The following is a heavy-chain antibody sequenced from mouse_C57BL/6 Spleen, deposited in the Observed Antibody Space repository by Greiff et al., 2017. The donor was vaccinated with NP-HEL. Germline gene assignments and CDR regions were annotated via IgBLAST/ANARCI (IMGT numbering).Heavy chain of an antibody. D-gene: IGHD1-1*01. CDR2: IWSGGST. J-gene: IGHJ4*01. V-gene: IGHV2-2*01. CDR1: GFSLTSYG. Sequence: VQLQESGPGLVQPSQSLSITCTVSGFSLTSYGVHWVRQSPGKGLEWLGVIWSGGSTDYNAAFISRLSISKDNSKSQVFFKMNSLQADDTAIYYCARNRDYYYGSRRDYAMDYWGQGTSVTVSS. CDR3: ARNRDYYYGSRRDYAMDY.